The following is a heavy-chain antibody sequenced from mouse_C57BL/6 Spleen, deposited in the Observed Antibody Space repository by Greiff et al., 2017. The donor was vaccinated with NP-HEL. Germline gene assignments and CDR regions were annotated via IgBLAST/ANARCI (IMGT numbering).Heavy chain of an antibody. Sequence: QVQLQQPGAELVKPGASVKLSCKASGYTFTSYWMHWVKQRPGQGLEWIGMIHPNSGSTNYNEKFESKATLTVDKSSSTAYMQLSSLTSEDSAVYYCARSRYYDYDGFAYWGQGTLVTVSA. J-gene: IGHJ3*01. D-gene: IGHD2-4*01. CDR2: IHPNSGST. V-gene: IGHV1-64*01. CDR3: ARSRYYDYDGFAY. CDR1: GYTFTSYW.